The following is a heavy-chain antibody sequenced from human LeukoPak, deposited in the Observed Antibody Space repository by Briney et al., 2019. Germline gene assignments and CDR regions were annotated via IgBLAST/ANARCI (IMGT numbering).Heavy chain of an antibody. Sequence: SETLSLTCTVSGGSISSYYWSWIRQPPGKGLEWIGYIYYSGTTSYNPSLKSRVTISLDTSKNQFSLKLSSVTAADTAVYYCARGANWGSPDYWGQGTLVTVSS. CDR3: ARGANWGSPDY. D-gene: IGHD7-27*01. CDR2: IYYSGTT. CDR1: GGSISSYY. V-gene: IGHV4-59*01. J-gene: IGHJ4*02.